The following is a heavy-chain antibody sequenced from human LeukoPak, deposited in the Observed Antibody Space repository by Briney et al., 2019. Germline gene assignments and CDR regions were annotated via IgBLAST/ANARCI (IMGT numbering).Heavy chain of an antibody. Sequence: GGSLRLSCGASGFTFIDYDMHWVRQVIGKGLEWVSAIGIRGDTHYSGSVKGRFTISRENAESSLYLQMNSLRAEDTAVYYCARGHYDVLAASYKWTPDYWGQGTLVTVSS. V-gene: IGHV3-13*01. J-gene: IGHJ4*02. CDR1: GFTFIDYD. CDR2: IGIRGDT. CDR3: ARGHYDVLAASYKWTPDY. D-gene: IGHD3-9*01.